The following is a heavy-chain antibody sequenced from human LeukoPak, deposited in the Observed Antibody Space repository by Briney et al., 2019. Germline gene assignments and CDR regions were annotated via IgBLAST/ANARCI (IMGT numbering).Heavy chain of an antibody. Sequence: ASVNVSCKASGYSLTSNAISWVRQAPGQRPEWMGWISGYNGKTNYVQKLQGRVTMTTDTSTSTAYMELRSLRSDDTAVYYCARADYYGSGNYRYYYYMDVWGKGTTVTVSS. CDR2: ISGYNGKT. D-gene: IGHD3-10*01. CDR1: GYSLTSNA. J-gene: IGHJ6*03. V-gene: IGHV1-18*01. CDR3: ARADYYGSGNYRYYYYMDV.